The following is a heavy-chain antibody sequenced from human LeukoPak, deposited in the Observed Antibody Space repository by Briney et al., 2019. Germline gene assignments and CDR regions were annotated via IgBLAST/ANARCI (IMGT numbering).Heavy chain of an antibody. CDR3: AKNPGGYDYRFDY. Sequence: GGSLRLSCAASGFTFSSYSMNWVRQAPGKGLEWVSSISSSSSYIYYADSVKGRFTISRDNSKNTLYLQMNSLRAEDTAVYYCAKNPGGYDYRFDYWGQGTLVTVSS. V-gene: IGHV3-21*04. CDR1: GFTFSSYS. D-gene: IGHD5-12*01. CDR2: ISSSSSYI. J-gene: IGHJ4*02.